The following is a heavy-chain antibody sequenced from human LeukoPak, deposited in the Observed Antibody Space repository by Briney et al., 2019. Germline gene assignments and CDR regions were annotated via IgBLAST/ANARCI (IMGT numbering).Heavy chain of an antibody. J-gene: IGHJ5*02. CDR2: IYPGDSDT. Sequence: GESLKISCKGSGYNFSNYWIAWVRQMPGKGLEWMGIIYPGDSDTRYSPSFQGQVTMSVDRSINTAYLQWSILKASDTAVYYCARLPYYYDSSGYYPINWFDPWGQGTLVTVSS. V-gene: IGHV5-51*01. D-gene: IGHD3-22*01. CDR1: GYNFSNYW. CDR3: ARLPYYYDSSGYYPINWFDP.